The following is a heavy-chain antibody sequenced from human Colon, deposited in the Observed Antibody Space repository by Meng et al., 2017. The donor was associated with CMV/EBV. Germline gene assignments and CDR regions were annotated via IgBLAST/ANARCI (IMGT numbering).Heavy chain of an antibody. Sequence: SETLSLTCTVSGGSISSSSYYWGWIRQPPGKGLEWIGSIYYSGSTYYNPSLKSRVTISVDTSKNQFSLKLSSVTAADTAVYYCARDYDGSGSYYYWGQGTMVTVSS. V-gene: IGHV4-39*07. J-gene: IGHJ4*03. CDR2: IYYSGST. CDR1: GGSISSSSYY. D-gene: IGHD3-10*01. CDR3: ARDYDGSGSYYY.